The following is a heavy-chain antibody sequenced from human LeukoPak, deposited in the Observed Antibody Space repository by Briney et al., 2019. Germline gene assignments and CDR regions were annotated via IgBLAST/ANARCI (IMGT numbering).Heavy chain of an antibody. CDR1: GFTFSSYA. J-gene: IGHJ4*02. CDR2: ISGSGGST. CDR3: AKDPGDRSGYFRVFDY. D-gene: IGHD3-22*01. Sequence: GGSLRLSCAASGFTFSSYAMSWVRQAPGKGLEWVSAISGSGGSTYYADSVKGRFTISRDNSKNTLYLQMNSLRAEDTAVYYCAKDPGDRSGYFRVFDYWGQGTLVTVSS. V-gene: IGHV3-23*01.